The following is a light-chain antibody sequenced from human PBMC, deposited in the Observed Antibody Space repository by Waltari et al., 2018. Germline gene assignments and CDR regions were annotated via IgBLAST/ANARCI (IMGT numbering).Light chain of an antibody. Sequence: QSALTQPPSVSGSPGQAVTISCTGTRRDVGGMPYVSWYRQYPGRAPQALIYDVTKRPSGVPDRFSGAKSGNTASLTISGLQVEDEADYFCSSYAGSHVVFGGGTKLTVL. V-gene: IGLV2-11*01. CDR2: DVT. CDR3: SSYAGSHVV. J-gene: IGLJ3*02. CDR1: RRDVGGMPY.